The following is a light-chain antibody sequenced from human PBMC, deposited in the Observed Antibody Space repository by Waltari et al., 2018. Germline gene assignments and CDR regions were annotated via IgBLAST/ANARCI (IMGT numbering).Light chain of an antibody. Sequence: EIVMTQSPATLSVSPGERATLSCRASQGVSSNLAWYQQKPGQAPRLLIYGASTGATGIPVRFSGSGSGTEFTLTISSLQSEDFAVYYCQQYNNWPWTFGQGTKVEIK. CDR2: GAS. V-gene: IGKV3-15*01. J-gene: IGKJ1*01. CDR3: QQYNNWPWT. CDR1: QGVSSN.